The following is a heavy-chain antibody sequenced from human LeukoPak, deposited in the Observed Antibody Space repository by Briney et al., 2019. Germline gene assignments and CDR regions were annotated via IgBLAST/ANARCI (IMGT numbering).Heavy chain of an antibody. V-gene: IGHV3-21*01. CDR1: GFTFSSYS. CDR2: ISSSSSYI. D-gene: IGHD4-17*01. CDR3: ARSFNPGYGDSL. J-gene: IGHJ4*02. Sequence: PGGSLRLSCAASGFTFSSYSRNWVRQAPGKGLEWVSSISSSSSYIYYADSVKGRFTISRDNAKNSLYLQMNSLRAEDTAVYYCARSFNPGYGDSLWGQGTLVTVSS.